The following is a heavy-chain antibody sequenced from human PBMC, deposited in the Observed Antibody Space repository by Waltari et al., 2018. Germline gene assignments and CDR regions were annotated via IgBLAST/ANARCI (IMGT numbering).Heavy chain of an antibody. J-gene: IGHJ4*02. CDR3: ARITRNSPPDY. Sequence: EVQLVESGGGLVQPGGSLRLSCAASGFTFSNYWMNWVRQAPGKGLEWLANIKQDGSEKKYVDSVKGRFTISRDNAKNSLYLQMSSLRAEDTALYYCARITRNSPPDYWGQGTLVTVSS. V-gene: IGHV3-7*04. D-gene: IGHD1-20*01. CDR1: GFTFSNYW. CDR2: IKQDGSEK.